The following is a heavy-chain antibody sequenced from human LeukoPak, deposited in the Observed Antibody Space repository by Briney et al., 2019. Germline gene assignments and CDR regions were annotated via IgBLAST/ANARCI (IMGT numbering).Heavy chain of an antibody. CDR1: GFTFSSYV. CDR2: ISGIGGST. J-gene: IGHJ3*02. Sequence: AGGSLRLSCAASGFTFSSYVMSWVRQAPGKGLAWVSAISGIGGSTFYADSVKGRFTISRDNSKNTLYLQMNSLRAEDTAVYYCAVIVIITHDAFDIWGQGTMVTVSS. D-gene: IGHD3-22*01. CDR3: AVIVIITHDAFDI. V-gene: IGHV3-23*01.